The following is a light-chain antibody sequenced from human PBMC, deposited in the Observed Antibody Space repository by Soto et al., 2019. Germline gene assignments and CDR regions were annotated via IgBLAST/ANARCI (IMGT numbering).Light chain of an antibody. CDR1: SSDVGGYNY. CDR2: DVS. J-gene: IGLJ1*01. Sequence: QSVLTQPASVSGSPGQSFTISCTGTSSDVGGYNYVSWYQQHPGKAPKLMIYDVSNRPSGVSNRFSGSKSGNTASLTISGLQAEDEADYYCGSYTSISYCPLYVFATRTKSP. V-gene: IGLV2-14*01. CDR3: GSYTSISYCPLYV.